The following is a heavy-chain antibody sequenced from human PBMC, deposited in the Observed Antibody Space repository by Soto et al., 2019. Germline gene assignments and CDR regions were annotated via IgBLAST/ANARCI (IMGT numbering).Heavy chain of an antibody. V-gene: IGHV4-34*01. CDR3: ATRNRSYNYDSSSWFDY. CDR1: GGSFSGYY. J-gene: IGHJ4*02. Sequence: SETLSLTCTVYGGSFSGYYWSWIRQPPGKGLEWIGGVNPSGSTNYNPSLNSRVTLSVETSKNQFSLKLSSVTAADTAVYYCATRNRSYNYDSSSWFDYWGQGTLVTVSS. D-gene: IGHD3-22*01. CDR2: VNPSGST.